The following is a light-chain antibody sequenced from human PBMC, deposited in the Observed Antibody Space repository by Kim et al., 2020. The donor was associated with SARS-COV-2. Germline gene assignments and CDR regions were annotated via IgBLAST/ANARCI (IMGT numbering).Light chain of an antibody. Sequence: LSPGDSATLTCWTSDSVSNYLAWYQQKPGQAPRLLIYDASNRAPGIPARFSGSGSGSHFTLTISSLEPEDFAVYYCQQRIKWPRTFGQGTKLEI. V-gene: IGKV3-11*01. CDR1: DSVSNY. CDR3: QQRIKWPRT. J-gene: IGKJ1*01. CDR2: DAS.